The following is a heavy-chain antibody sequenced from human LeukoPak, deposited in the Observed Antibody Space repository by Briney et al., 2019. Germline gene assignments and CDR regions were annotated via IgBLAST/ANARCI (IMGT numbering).Heavy chain of an antibody. CDR3: ARGFSGPNWGKRYFEY. CDR1: GGTLSGYA. D-gene: IGHD7-27*01. CDR2: IILIADTT. V-gene: IGHV1-69*13. Sequence: ASVKVSCKASGGTLSGYALSWVRQAPQQGLEWMGGIILIADTTNYAPKFQGRVTITADESTNTAYMELSRLTSEDTAVYFCARGFSGPNWGKRYFEYWGQGTLVTVSS. J-gene: IGHJ4*02.